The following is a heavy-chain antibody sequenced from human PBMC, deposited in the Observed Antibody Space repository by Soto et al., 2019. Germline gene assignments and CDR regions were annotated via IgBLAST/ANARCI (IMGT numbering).Heavy chain of an antibody. CDR2: ISSSSSTI. J-gene: IGHJ3*02. D-gene: IGHD3-9*01. CDR3: ARGGLRYFDWLLDAFDI. V-gene: IGHV3-48*01. Sequence: EVQLVESGGGLVQPGGSLRLSCAASGFTFSSYSMNWVRQAPGKGLEWVSYISSSSSTICYADSVKGRFTISRDNAKNSLYLQMNSLRAEDTAVYYCARGGLRYFDWLLDAFDIWGQGTMVTVSS. CDR1: GFTFSSYS.